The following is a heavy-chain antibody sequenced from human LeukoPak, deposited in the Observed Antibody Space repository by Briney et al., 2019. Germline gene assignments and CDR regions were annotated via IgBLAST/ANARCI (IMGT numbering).Heavy chain of an antibody. Sequence: KPSETLSLTCAVSGGSISSSNWWSWVRQPPGKGLEWIGEIYHSGSTNYNPSLKSRVTISVDTSKNQFSLKLSSVTAADTAVYYCARRKYYDFWSGYFPFDYWGQGTLVTVSS. CDR1: GGSISSSNW. CDR2: IYHSGST. CDR3: ARRKYYDFWSGYFPFDY. D-gene: IGHD3-3*01. V-gene: IGHV4-4*02. J-gene: IGHJ4*02.